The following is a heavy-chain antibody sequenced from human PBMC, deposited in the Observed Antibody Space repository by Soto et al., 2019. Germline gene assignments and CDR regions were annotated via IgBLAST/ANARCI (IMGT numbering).Heavy chain of an antibody. V-gene: IGHV5-51*01. CDR1: GYSFTSYW. CDR3: GKAAVGVAATSAAYYYYGMDV. D-gene: IGHD2-15*01. CDR2: IYPGDSDT. J-gene: IGHJ6*02. Sequence: PGESLKISCKGSGYSFTSYWIGWVRQMPGKGLEWMGIIYPGDSDTRYSPSFQGQVTISADKSISTAYLQWSSLKASDTAMYYCGKAAVGVAATSAAYYYYGMDVWGQGTTVTVSS.